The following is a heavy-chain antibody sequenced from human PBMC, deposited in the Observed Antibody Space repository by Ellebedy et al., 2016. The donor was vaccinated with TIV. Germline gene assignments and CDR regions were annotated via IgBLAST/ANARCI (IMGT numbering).Heavy chain of an antibody. CDR2: LYHSGST. CDR1: GGSISSTNW. Sequence: MPSETLSLTCAVSGGSISSTNWWSWVRQPPGKGLEWIGELYHSGSTNYNPSLKSRVTISVDKSKNQFSLKLVSVTAADTAVYYCARGVCSGGSCPATTLDYWGQGTLVTVSS. CDR3: ARGVCSGGSCPATTLDY. D-gene: IGHD2-15*01. V-gene: IGHV4-4*02. J-gene: IGHJ4*02.